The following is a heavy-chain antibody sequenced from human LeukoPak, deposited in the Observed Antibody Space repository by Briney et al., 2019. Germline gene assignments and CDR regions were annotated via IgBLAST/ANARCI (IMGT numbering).Heavy chain of an antibody. J-gene: IGHJ4*02. CDR1: GNSFTSYW. CDR3: ARWSQPYYYDSSGIYYFDY. D-gene: IGHD3-22*01. Sequence: GESLQISCQGSGNSFTSYWIGWVRQMPGKGLEWMGIIYPGDSDTRYSPSFQGQVTISADKSISTAYLQWSSLKASDTAMYYCARWSQPYYYDSSGIYYFDYWGQGTLVTVSS. V-gene: IGHV5-51*01. CDR2: IYPGDSDT.